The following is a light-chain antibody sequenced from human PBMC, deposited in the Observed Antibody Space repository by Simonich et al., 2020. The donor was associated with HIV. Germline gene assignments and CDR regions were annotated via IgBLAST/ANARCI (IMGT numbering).Light chain of an antibody. CDR2: ENN. Sequence: NFMLTQPHSVSESPGKTVTISCTRSNGSIASNFVQWYHQRPGSAPTTVIYENNPRPAGVPDRFSGSIDSSSNAASLTISGLKTEDEADYYCQSYDSSIVFGGGTKLTVL. V-gene: IGLV6-57*03. J-gene: IGLJ3*02. CDR3: QSYDSSIV. CDR1: NGSIASNF.